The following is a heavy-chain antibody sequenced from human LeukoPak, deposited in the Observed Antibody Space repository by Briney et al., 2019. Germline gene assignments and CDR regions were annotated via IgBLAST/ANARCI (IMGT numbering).Heavy chain of an antibody. CDR2: ISYDGSNT. Sequence: PGRSLRLSCAASGFTFSSYAMHWVRQAPGKGLEWGTVISYDGSNTYYTDSVKGRFTISRDNSKNTLYLQMNSLRAEDTAVYYCARDRDYRPSFLDYWGQGTLVTVSS. J-gene: IGHJ4*02. CDR1: GFTFSSYA. V-gene: IGHV3-30*04. CDR3: ARDRDYRPSFLDY. D-gene: IGHD4-11*01.